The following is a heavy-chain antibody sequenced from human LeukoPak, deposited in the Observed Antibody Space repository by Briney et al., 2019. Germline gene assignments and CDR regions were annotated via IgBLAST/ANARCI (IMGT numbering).Heavy chain of an antibody. CDR3: ARSGYCSGGSCYPKLHYFGY. D-gene: IGHD2-15*01. J-gene: IGHJ4*02. Sequence: PGRSLRLSCAASGFTFSSYAMHWVRQAPGKGLEWVAVISYDGSNKYYADSVKGRFTISRDNSKNTLYLQMNSLRAEDTAVYYCARSGYCSGGSCYPKLHYFGYWGQGTLVTVSS. CDR2: ISYDGSNK. V-gene: IGHV3-30-3*01. CDR1: GFTFSSYA.